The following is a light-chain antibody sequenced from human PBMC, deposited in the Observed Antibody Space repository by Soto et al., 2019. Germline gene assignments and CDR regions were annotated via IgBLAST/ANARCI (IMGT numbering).Light chain of an antibody. CDR1: SSDVGSYNL. CDR2: EVS. Sequence: QSALTQPASVSGSPGQSITMSCTGTSSDVGSYNLVSWYQQHPGKAPKLMIYEVSKRPSGVSNRFSGSKSGNTASLTISGLQAEDEADYYCCSYAGSSPVFGTGTKVTVL. J-gene: IGLJ1*01. V-gene: IGLV2-23*02. CDR3: CSYAGSSPV.